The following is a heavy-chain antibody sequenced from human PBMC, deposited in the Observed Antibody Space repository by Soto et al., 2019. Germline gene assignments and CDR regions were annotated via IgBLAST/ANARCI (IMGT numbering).Heavy chain of an antibody. V-gene: IGHV3-30*18. Sequence: ESVGGVVQPGRSLRLSCAASGFTFSSYGMHWVRQAPGKGLEWVAVISYDGSNKYYADSVKGRFTISRDNSKNTLYLQMNSLRAEDTAVYYCAKDWTRKLVNQYYFDYWGQGTLVTVSS. CDR2: ISYDGSNK. J-gene: IGHJ4*02. CDR1: GFTFSSYG. D-gene: IGHD1-1*01. CDR3: AKDWTRKLVNQYYFDY.